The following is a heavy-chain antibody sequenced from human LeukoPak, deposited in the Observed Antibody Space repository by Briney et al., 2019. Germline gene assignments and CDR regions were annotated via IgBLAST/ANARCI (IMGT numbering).Heavy chain of an antibody. CDR3: AKEVREYSSGWYPPIFDY. D-gene: IGHD6-19*01. J-gene: IGHJ4*02. Sequence: HPGGSLRLSCAASGFTFSSYAMSWVRQPPGKGLEWVSTISGSAGSTYYADSVKGRFTISRDNSKNTLYLQMNSLRAEDTAVYYCAKEVREYSSGWYPPIFDYWGQGTLVTVSS. V-gene: IGHV3-23*01. CDR2: ISGSAGST. CDR1: GFTFSSYA.